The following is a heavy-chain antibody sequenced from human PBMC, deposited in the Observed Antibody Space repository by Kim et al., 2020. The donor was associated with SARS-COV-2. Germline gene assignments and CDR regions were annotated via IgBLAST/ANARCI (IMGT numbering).Heavy chain of an antibody. D-gene: IGHD2-15*01. CDR3: ARRYCSGGSCYLGY. J-gene: IGHJ4*02. V-gene: IGHV3-48*02. Sequence: ADSVKGRVTISRDNAKTSLYLQMNSLRDEDTAVYYCARRYCSGGSCYLGYWGQGTLVTVSS.